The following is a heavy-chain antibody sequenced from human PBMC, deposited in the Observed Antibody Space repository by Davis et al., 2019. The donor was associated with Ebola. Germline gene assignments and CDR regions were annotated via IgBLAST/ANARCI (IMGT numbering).Heavy chain of an antibody. CDR2: MNPNSGNT. V-gene: IGHV1-8*03. D-gene: IGHD2-8*02. CDR3: AREDPGGYCTGGVCYSDYYYYGMDV. Sequence: ASVKVSCKASGYTFTSYDINWVRQATGQGLEWMGWMNPNSGNTGYAQKFQGRVTITRNTSISTAYMELSSLRSEDTAVYYCAREDPGGYCTGGVCYSDYYYYGMDVWGQGTTVTVSS. J-gene: IGHJ6*02. CDR1: GYTFTSYD.